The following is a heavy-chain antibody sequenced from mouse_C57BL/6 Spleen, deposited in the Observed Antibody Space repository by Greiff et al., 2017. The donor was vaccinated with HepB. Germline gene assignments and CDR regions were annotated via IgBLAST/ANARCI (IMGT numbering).Heavy chain of an antibody. V-gene: IGHV1-50*01. CDR3: ARWVGRNYFDY. Sequence: QVQLQQPGAELVKPGASVKLSCKASGYTFTSYWMQWVNQRPGQGLEWIGEIDPSDSYTNYNQKFKGKATLTVDTSSSTAYMQLSSLTSEDSAVYYCARWVGRNYFDYWGQGTTLTVSS. D-gene: IGHD4-1*01. CDR1: GYTFTSYW. J-gene: IGHJ2*01. CDR2: IDPSDSYT.